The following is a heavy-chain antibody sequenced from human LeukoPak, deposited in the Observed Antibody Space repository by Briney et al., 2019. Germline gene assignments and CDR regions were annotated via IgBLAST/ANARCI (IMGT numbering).Heavy chain of an antibody. CDR1: GFTFSSYW. V-gene: IGHV3-74*01. Sequence: GGSLRLSCAASGFTFSSYWMHWVRQAPGRGLVWVSRINSDGSSTSYADSVKGRFTISRDNAKNTLYLQMNSLRAEDTAVYYCARDSSEYYFDYWGQGTLVTVSS. D-gene: IGHD6-19*01. J-gene: IGHJ4*02. CDR2: INSDGSST. CDR3: ARDSSEYYFDY.